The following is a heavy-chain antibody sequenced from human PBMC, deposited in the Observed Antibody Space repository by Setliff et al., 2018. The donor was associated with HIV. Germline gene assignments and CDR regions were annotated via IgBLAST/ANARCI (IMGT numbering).Heavy chain of an antibody. D-gene: IGHD2-8*01. J-gene: IGHJ5*02. V-gene: IGHV3-23*01. CDR2: ISNSGGNT. CDR3: AKDRYCTNGVCYFNWFDP. CDR1: GFTFKIYA. Sequence: LRLSCKASGFTFKIYAMSWLRQAPGKGLEWVSAISNSGGNTYYADSVKGRFTISRDNSENTLYLQMNSLRAEDTAVYYCAKDRYCTNGVCYFNWFDPWGQGTLVTVSS.